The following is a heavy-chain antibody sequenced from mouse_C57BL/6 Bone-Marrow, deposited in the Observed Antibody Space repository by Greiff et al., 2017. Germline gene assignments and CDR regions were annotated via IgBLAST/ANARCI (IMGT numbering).Heavy chain of an antibody. J-gene: IGHJ3*01. CDR3: ARSGFYDYDAWFAD. CDR2: LYPRRGNT. V-gene: IGHV1-81*01. D-gene: IGHD2-4*01. CDR1: GYTFTSYG. Sequence: QVQLKESGAELARPGASVKLSCKASGYTFTSYGISWVKQRTGQGLEWIGELYPRRGNTYYKEKFKGKVTLTADKSSSTAYMELRSLTSEDSAVYFCARSGFYDYDAWFADWGQGTLVTVSA.